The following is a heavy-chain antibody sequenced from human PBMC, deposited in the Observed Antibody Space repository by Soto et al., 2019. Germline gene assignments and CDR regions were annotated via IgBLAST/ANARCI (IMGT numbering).Heavy chain of an antibody. D-gene: IGHD2-8*01. CDR1: GFSFSTYD. CDR2: IGAGGDT. CDR3: AREAPGCPNGECYNYPDY. Sequence: QPGGSLRLSCAASGFSFSTYDFHWVRQPQGKGLEWVSAIGAGGDTYYAGSVKGRFTISRENAKNSVYLQMDSLTAGDTAVYYCAREAPGCPNGECYNYPDYWGQGTLVTVSS. V-gene: IGHV3-13*01. J-gene: IGHJ4*02.